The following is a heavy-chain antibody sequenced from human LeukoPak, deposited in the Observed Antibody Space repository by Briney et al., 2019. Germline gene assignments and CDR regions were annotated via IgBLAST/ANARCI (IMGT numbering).Heavy chain of an antibody. J-gene: IGHJ3*01. D-gene: IGHD3-22*01. Sequence: SVKVSCKASGGTFSSYAISWVRQAPGQGLECMGGIIPIFGTANYAQNLQGRVTLTTDTSTSTAYMELRSLRSDDTAVYYCARSKGGITMIVVVNSAFDVWGPGTMVTVSS. CDR2: IIPIFGTA. V-gene: IGHV1-69*05. CDR1: GGTFSSYA. CDR3: ARSKGGITMIVVVNSAFDV.